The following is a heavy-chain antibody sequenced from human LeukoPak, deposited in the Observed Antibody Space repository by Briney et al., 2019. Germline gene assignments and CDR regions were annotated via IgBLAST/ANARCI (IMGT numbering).Heavy chain of an antibody. CDR3: ATDGYFEV. J-gene: IGHJ2*01. CDR2: MSYTGST. Sequence: PSETLSLTCTVSGVSINTYSWSWVRQPPGKGLEWIGYMSYTGSTSYNPSLRSRVTISADKSKNQFSLKLTSVTAADTAVYFCATDGYFEVWGRGTLVTVSS. V-gene: IGHV4-59*01. CDR1: GVSINTYS.